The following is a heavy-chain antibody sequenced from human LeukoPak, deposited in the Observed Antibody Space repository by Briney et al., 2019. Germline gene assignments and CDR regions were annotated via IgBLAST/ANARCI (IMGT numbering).Heavy chain of an antibody. V-gene: IGHV3-20*04. CDR1: GFTFDDYG. CDR3: ASHRSGFPDY. J-gene: IGHJ4*02. D-gene: IGHD3-22*01. Sequence: PGGSLRFSCAASGFTFDDYGMSWVRQAPGKGLEWVSGINWNGGSTGYADSVKGRFNISRDNAKNSLYLQMNSLRAEDTDLYYCASHRSGFPDYCGQGTLVTVSS. CDR2: INWNGGST.